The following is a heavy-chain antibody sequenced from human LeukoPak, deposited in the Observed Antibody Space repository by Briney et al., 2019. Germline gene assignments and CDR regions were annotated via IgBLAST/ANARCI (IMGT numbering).Heavy chain of an antibody. CDR3: AREEQWPVRKLDY. CDR1: YY. V-gene: IGHV3-11*01. Sequence: YYTGWIRQPPGKGLEWVSYISSSGSTIYYADSVKGRVTISRDNAKNSLHLQMNSLRAEDTAVYYCAREEQWPVRKLDYWGQGTLVTVSS. CDR2: ISSSGSTI. D-gene: IGHD6-19*01. J-gene: IGHJ4*02.